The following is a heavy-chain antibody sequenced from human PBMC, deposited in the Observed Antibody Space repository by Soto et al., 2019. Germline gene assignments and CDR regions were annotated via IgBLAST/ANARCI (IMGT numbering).Heavy chain of an antibody. J-gene: IGHJ4*02. CDR1: GFTFSTFA. CDR2: ITNSGDST. V-gene: IGHV3-23*01. D-gene: IGHD5-18*01. CDR3: ARGGPRDGYRDLDY. Sequence: PGGSLRLSCAVSGFTFSTFAMTWVRQAPGKGLEWVSTITNSGDSTYYADSVKGRFTISRDNSKSTLFLQISGLRTEDTALYYCARGGPRDGYRDLDYWGQGTQVTVYS.